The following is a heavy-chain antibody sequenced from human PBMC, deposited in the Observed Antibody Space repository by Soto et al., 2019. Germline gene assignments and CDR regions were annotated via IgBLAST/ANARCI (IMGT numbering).Heavy chain of an antibody. CDR1: GASVVNGNW. D-gene: IGHD3-10*01. J-gene: IGHJ4*02. CDR3: ARGFQYWLPTFD. CDR2: VSLAGRN. Sequence: QVQLQESGPGLVRPSRTLSLTCSVSGASVVNGNWWSWVRQSPGKGLEWIGEVSLAGRNHYNPSLQSRVTISLDESKNQFSLILTSVTVADAAIYYCARGFQYWLPTFDWGRGTLVTVS. V-gene: IGHV4-4*02.